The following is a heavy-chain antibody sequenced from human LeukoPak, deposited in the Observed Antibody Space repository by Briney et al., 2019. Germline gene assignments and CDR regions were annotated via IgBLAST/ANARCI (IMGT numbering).Heavy chain of an antibody. CDR3: ARHSFSGMDV. Sequence: PSETLSLTCTVSGGSISSSSYYWGWIRQPPGKGLEWIGSIYYSGSTYYNPSLKSRVTISVDTSKNQFSLKLSSATAADTAVYYCARHSFSGMDVWGQGTTVTVSS. CDR1: GGSISSSSYY. J-gene: IGHJ6*02. CDR2: IYYSGST. V-gene: IGHV4-39*01.